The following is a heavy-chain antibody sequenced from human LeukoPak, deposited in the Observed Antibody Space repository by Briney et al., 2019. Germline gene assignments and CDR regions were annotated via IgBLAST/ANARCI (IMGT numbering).Heavy chain of an antibody. CDR1: GFTFSSYS. J-gene: IGHJ4*02. CDR3: ARGESGSW. D-gene: IGHD6-13*01. Sequence: PGGSLRLSCAASGFTFSSYSMSWVRQAPGKGLEWVSYITSSSATIYYADSVKGRFTISRDNAKNSLYLQMNSLRDEDTALYYCARGESGSWWGKGTLVTVSS. V-gene: IGHV3-48*02. CDR2: ITSSSATI.